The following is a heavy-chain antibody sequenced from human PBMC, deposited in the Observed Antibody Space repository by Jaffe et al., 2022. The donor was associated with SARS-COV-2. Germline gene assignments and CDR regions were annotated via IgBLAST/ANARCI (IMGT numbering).Heavy chain of an antibody. V-gene: IGHV3-23*04. CDR2: ISGSGGST. J-gene: IGHJ4*02. CDR3: AKVFHSSGYYEYYFDY. D-gene: IGHD3-22*01. CDR1: GFTFSSYA. Sequence: EVQLVESAGGWVQPGGSLRLSCAASGFTFSSYAMNWVRQAPGKGLEWVSAISGSGGSTYYADSVKGRFTISRDNSKNTLYLQMNSLRAEDTAVYYCAKVFHSSGYYEYYFDYWGQGTLVTVSS.